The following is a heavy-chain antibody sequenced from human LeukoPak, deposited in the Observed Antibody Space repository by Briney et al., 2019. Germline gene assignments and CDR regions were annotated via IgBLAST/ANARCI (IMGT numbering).Heavy chain of an antibody. D-gene: IGHD2-15*01. CDR2: IWYDGNNK. V-gene: IGHV3-33*01. Sequence: PEGSLRLSCVASGFTFSSYGMHWVRQAPGKGLEWVALIWYDGNNKYYADSVKGRFTISRDNSKNTLYLQLNSLRAEDTAVYYCARQHCSGGDCYFFDWGQGTLVTVSS. J-gene: IGHJ4*02. CDR3: ARQHCSGGDCYFFD. CDR1: GFTFSSYG.